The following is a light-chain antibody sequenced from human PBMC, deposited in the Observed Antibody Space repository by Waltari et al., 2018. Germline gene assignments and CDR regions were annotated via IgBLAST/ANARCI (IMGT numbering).Light chain of an antibody. CDR1: QSVSSY. J-gene: IGKJ3*01. CDR3: QHRSNWPVT. Sequence: EIVLTQSPVTLSLSPGVRVTLSSSVSQSVSSYLAWYQQKPGQAPRLLIYDASNMATGVPARFSGSGSGTDFTLTISSLEPEDFAVYYCQHRSNWPVTFGPGTKVDIK. CDR2: DAS. V-gene: IGKV3-11*01.